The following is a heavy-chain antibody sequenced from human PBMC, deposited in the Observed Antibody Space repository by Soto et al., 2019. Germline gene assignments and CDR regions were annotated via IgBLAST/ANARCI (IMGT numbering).Heavy chain of an antibody. CDR3: ASSGLGYYDSSGYYYSDAFDI. Sequence: GGSLRLSCAASGFTFSSYWMHWVRQAPGKGLVWVSRINSDGSSTSYADSVKGRFTISRDNAKNTLYLQMNSLRAEDTAVYYCASSGLGYYDSSGYYYSDAFDIWGQGTMVTVSS. J-gene: IGHJ3*02. CDR1: GFTFSSYW. V-gene: IGHV3-74*01. CDR2: INSDGSST. D-gene: IGHD3-22*01.